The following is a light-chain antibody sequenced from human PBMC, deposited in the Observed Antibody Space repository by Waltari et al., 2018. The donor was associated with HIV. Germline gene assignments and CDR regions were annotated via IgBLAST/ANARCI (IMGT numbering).Light chain of an antibody. CDR1: KRLYSNY. CDR2: GTS. V-gene: IGKV3-20*01. CDR3: HQYETSPLT. J-gene: IGKJ4*01. Sequence: EVVLTPSPGTLSLSPGARATLSCRNRKRLYSNYLAWYQQKPGQAPRILIYGTSTRATGIPDRFSGSGSGTDFALTISRLEPEDFAVYFCHQYETSPLTFGGGTRVEV.